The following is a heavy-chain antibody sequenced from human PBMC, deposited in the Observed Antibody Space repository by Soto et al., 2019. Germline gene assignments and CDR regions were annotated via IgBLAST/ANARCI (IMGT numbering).Heavy chain of an antibody. CDR1: GFTFSSYS. CDR2: INKNGGEK. V-gene: IGHV3-7*03. CDR3: ARPWDTAMVSTWNY. D-gene: IGHD5-18*01. J-gene: IGHJ4*02. Sequence: EVQLVESGGGLVQPGGSPRLSCAASGFTFSSYSMSWVRQAPGKGLEWVANINKNGGEKYYVDSVKGRFTISRDNAKNSLYLQMNSLRAEDTAIYYCARPWDTAMVSTWNYWGQGTLVTVSS.